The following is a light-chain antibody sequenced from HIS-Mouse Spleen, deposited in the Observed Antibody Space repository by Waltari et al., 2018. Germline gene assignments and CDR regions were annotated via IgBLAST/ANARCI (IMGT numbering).Light chain of an antibody. CDR3: SSYTSSSTYV. J-gene: IGLJ1*01. CDR2: ELS. Sequence: QSALTQPASVSGSPGQSITISCTGTSSDVGGYNYVSWYHPHPGKAPNLMIYELSNRSSEVSNRFSGSKSGNTASLTISGLQAEDEADYYCSSYTSSSTYVFGTGTKVTVL. V-gene: IGLV2-14*01. CDR1: SSDVGGYNY.